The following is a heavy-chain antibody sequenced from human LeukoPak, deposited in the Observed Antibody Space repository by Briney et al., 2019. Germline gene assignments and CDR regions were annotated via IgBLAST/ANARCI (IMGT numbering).Heavy chain of an antibody. CDR3: ANGDCSSTSCYGGVVDY. J-gene: IGHJ4*02. CDR1: GFTFSSYG. Sequence: GGSLRLSCAASGFTFSSYGMHWVRQAPGKGLEWVAFMRYDGSNEYYADSVKGRFTISRDNSKDTLYLQMNSLRAEDTAVYYCANGDCSSTSCYGGVVDYWGQGTLVTVSS. D-gene: IGHD2-2*01. CDR2: MRYDGSNE. V-gene: IGHV3-30*02.